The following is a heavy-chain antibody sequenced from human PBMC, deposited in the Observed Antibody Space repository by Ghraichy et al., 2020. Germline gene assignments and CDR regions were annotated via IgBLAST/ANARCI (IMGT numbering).Heavy chain of an antibody. CDR2: ISRNGRDT. Sequence: GGSLRLSCAASGFIFRDYYMSWIRQAPGKGLEWVSLISRNGRDTNYADSVRGRFTISRDNAKSALFLQVNTLRAEDTAVYYCVREGQELGKSGFDLWGQGTPVTVSS. D-gene: IGHD1-7*01. J-gene: IGHJ5*02. V-gene: IGHV3-11*06. CDR1: GFIFRDYY. CDR3: VREGQELGKSGFDL.